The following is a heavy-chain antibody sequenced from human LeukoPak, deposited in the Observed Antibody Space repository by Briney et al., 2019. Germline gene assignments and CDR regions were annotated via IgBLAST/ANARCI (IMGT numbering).Heavy chain of an antibody. J-gene: IGHJ3*02. Sequence: SETLSLTCAVSADSFSSHYWTWIRQPPGKGPEWVGYISYIGSTNYNPSLKSRVTISIDTSKNQFSLKLGSVTAADTAVYYCARDLVTVTKGFDIWGQGTMVSVSS. D-gene: IGHD4-17*01. CDR3: ARDLVTVTKGFDI. V-gene: IGHV4-59*11. CDR1: ADSFSSHY. CDR2: ISYIGST.